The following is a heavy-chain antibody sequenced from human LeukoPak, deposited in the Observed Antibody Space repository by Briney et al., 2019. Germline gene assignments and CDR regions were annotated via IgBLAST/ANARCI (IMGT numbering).Heavy chain of an antibody. CDR2: IYPGDSDT. J-gene: IGHJ1*01. D-gene: IGHD6-13*01. CDR3: ARPVGMSSEYFQH. V-gene: IGHV5-51*01. Sequence: GESLKISCKGSGYSFTSYCIGWVRQMPGKGLEWMGIIYPGDSDTRYSPSFQGQVTISADKSISTAYLQWSSLKASDTAMYYCARPVGMSSEYFQHWGQGTLVTVSS. CDR1: GYSFTSYC.